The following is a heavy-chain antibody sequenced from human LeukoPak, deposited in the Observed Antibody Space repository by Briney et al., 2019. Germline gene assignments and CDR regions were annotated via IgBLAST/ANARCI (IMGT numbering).Heavy chain of an antibody. CDR3: AKDSLAARGTGLYYFDY. D-gene: IGHD6-6*01. CDR1: GGSISSGDYY. V-gene: IGHV4-30-4*01. J-gene: IGHJ4*02. Sequence: SETLSLTCTVSGGSISSGDYYWSWIRQPPGKGLEWIGYIYYSGSTYYNPSLKSRVTISVDTSKNQFSLKLSSVTAADTAVYYCAKDSLAARGTGLYYFDYWGQGTLVTVSS. CDR2: IYYSGST.